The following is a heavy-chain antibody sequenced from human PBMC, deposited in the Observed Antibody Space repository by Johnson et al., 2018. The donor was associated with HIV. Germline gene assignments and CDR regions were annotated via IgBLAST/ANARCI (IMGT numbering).Heavy chain of an antibody. D-gene: IGHD6-13*01. CDR1: GFTFSSYA. J-gene: IGHJ3*02. CDR3: ARELGYSSSNDAFDI. V-gene: IGHV3-7*01. CDR2: IKQDGSEK. Sequence: VQLVESGGGVVQPGRSLRLSCAASGFTFSSYAMSWVRQAPGKGLEWVANIKQDGSEKDYVESVKGRFTISRDNSKNTLYLQMNSLRAEDTAVYYCARELGYSSSNDAFDIWGQGTMVTVSS.